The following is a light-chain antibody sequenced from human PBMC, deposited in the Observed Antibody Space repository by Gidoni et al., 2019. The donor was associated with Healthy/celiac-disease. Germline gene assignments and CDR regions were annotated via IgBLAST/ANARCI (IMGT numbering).Light chain of an antibody. CDR2: EVS. J-gene: IGLJ1*01. Sequence: QSALTQPASVSGSPGQSITISCTGTSSDVGGYNYVSWYQPHPGKAPKLMIYEVSNRPSGVSNRFSGSKSGNTASRTISGLQAEDEADYYCSSYTSSSTYVFGTGTKVTVL. CDR3: SSYTSSSTYV. CDR1: SSDVGGYNY. V-gene: IGLV2-14*01.